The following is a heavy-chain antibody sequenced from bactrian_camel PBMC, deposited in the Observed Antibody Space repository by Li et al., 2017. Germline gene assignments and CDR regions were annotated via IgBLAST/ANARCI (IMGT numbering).Heavy chain of an antibody. J-gene: IGHJ4*01. CDR2: IDSDENS. Sequence: HVQLVESGGGSVQAGGSLRLSCASSEYMHCMGWFKERERVAAIDSDENSVYADSVKDRFTISQDNGKKTLYLQMNGLTPEDTAMYYCAARMEYCRGLLSGPVYWVYWGQGTQVTVS. D-gene: IGHD2*01. CDR3: AARMEYCRGLLSGPVYWVY. CDR1: EYMHC. V-gene: IGHV3S53*01.